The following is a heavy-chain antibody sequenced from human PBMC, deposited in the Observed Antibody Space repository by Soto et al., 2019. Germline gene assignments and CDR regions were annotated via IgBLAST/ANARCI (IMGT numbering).Heavy chain of an antibody. D-gene: IGHD4-17*01. CDR2: IIPIFGTA. J-gene: IGHJ4*02. Sequence: SVKVACKASGGTFSIYAISWVRQAPGQGLEWMGGIIPIFGTANYAQKFQGRVTITADESTSTAYMELSSLRSEDTAVYYCASELGRYGGSGYFDYWGQGTLATVSS. CDR3: ASELGRYGGSGYFDY. V-gene: IGHV1-69*13. CDR1: GGTFSIYA.